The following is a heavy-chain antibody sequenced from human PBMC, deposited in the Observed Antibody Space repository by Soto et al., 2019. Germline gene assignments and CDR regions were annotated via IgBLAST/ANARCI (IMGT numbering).Heavy chain of an antibody. Sequence: VQLVGSGGDVAQPGRSLRLSCAASGFTFSNYGMHWVRQAPGKGLEWVALISYDGSNKYYADSVKGRFTISRDNSKNTLYLQMNSLRTEDTAVYYCASQVATGYWGQGTLVTVSS. CDR3: ASQVATGY. CDR1: GFTFSNYG. CDR2: ISYDGSNK. D-gene: IGHD5-12*01. J-gene: IGHJ4*02. V-gene: IGHV3-30*03.